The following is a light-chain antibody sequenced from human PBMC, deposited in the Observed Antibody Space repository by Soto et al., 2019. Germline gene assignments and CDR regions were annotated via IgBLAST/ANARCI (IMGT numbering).Light chain of an antibody. V-gene: IGLV2-14*01. CDR1: SSDVGGYNY. CDR2: EVS. Sequence: QSALTQPASVSGSPGQSITISCTGTSSDVGGYNYVSWYQQHPGKVPKLMIYEVSNRPSGVSNRFSGSKSGNTASLTISGLQAEDEADYYCSSYTSTNTLSYVFGTGTKLTVL. J-gene: IGLJ1*01. CDR3: SSYTSTNTLSYV.